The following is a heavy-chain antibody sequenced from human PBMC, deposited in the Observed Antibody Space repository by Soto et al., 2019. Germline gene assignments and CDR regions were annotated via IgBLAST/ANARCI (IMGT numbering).Heavy chain of an antibody. D-gene: IGHD2-2*01. CDR1: GFTFSSYG. Sequence: GGSLRLSCAASGFTFSSYGMNWVRQAPGKGLEWVSYISSSSSTIYYADSVKGRFTISRDNAKNSLYLQMNSLRSEDTAVYYCATDSDCSSTSCYFSVAFDIWGQGTMVTVSS. CDR3: ATDSDCSSTSCYFSVAFDI. J-gene: IGHJ3*02. V-gene: IGHV3-48*01. CDR2: ISSSSSTI.